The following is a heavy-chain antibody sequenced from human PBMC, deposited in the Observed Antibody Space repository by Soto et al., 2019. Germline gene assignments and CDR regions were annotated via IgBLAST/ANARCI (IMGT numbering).Heavy chain of an antibody. CDR1: GGSISSGGYY. CDR3: ARANWYSEY. J-gene: IGHJ4*02. V-gene: IGHV4-31*03. Sequence: PSETLSLTCTVSGGSISSGGYYWSWIRQHPGKGLEWIGYIYYSGSTYYNPSLKSRVTMSVDTSKNQFSLNLTSLTAADTAVYYCARANWYSEYWGQGTLVTVSS. D-gene: IGHD7-27*01. CDR2: IYYSGST.